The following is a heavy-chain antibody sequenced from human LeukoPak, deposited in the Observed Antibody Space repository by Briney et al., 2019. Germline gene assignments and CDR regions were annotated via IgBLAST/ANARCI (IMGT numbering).Heavy chain of an antibody. CDR1: GGSISSSSYY. D-gene: IGHD3-3*01. J-gene: IGHJ5*02. CDR2: IYYSGST. V-gene: IGHV4-39*01. CDR3: ARHNYDFWSGPPALFDP. Sequence: NTSETLSLTCTVSGGSISSSSYYWGWIRQPPGKGLEWIGSIYYSGSTYYNPSLKSRVTISVDTSKNQSSLKLSSVTAADTAVYYCARHNYDFWSGPPALFDPWGQGTLVTVSS.